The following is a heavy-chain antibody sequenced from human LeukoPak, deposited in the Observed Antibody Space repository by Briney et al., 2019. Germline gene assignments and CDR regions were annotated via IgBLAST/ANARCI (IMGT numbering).Heavy chain of an antibody. J-gene: IGHJ4*02. V-gene: IGHV1-69*13. CDR3: ASAGSSWYRRRFDY. CDR2: IIPIFGTA. Sequence: GASVKVSCKASGYTFNSHYIHWVRQAPGQGLEWMGGIIPIFGTANYAQKFQGRVTITADESTSTAYMELSSLRSEGTAVYYCASAGSSWYRRRFDYWGQGTLVTVSS. D-gene: IGHD6-13*01. CDR1: GYTFNSHY.